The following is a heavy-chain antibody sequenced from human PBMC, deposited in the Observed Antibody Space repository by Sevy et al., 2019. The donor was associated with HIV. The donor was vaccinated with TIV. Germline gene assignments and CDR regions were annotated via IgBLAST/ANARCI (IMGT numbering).Heavy chain of an antibody. Sequence: GGSLRLSCAASEFTFISYAMSWVRQAPGKGLEWVSAITGSGGTTYYADSVRGRFTISSENSNNTLYLQMTSLGAEDTAVYYCAKGSLEWLSALDYWGQGTLVTVSS. CDR2: ITGSGGTT. V-gene: IGHV3-23*01. CDR3: AKGSLEWLSALDY. CDR1: EFTFISYA. D-gene: IGHD3-3*01. J-gene: IGHJ4*02.